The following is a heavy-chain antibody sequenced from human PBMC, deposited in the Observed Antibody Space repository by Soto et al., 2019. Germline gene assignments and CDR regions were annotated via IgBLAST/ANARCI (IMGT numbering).Heavy chain of an antibody. CDR1: GGSFSGYY. J-gene: IGHJ6*02. D-gene: IGHD3-10*01. CDR3: ARGELLLWFGELLDYYGMDV. Sequence: KPSETLSLTCAVYGGSFSGYYWSWIRQPPGKGLEWIGEINHSGSTNYNPSLKSRVTISVDTSKNQLSLKLSSVTAADTAVYYCARGELLLWFGELLDYYGMDVWGQGTTVTVSS. CDR2: INHSGST. V-gene: IGHV4-34*01.